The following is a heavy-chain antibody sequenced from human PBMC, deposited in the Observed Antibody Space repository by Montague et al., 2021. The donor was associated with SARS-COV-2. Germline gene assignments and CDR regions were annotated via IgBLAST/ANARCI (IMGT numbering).Heavy chain of an antibody. CDR2: INPADSQT. J-gene: IGHJ4*02. Sequence: QSGAEVKKSGESLRISCRGSGYDFTRYWISWVRQMPGKGLEWMGRINPADSQTNYSPSFQGQVTISVDKSITTAYLQWSSLKPSDTAIYYCARSQHCGSACDFAYWGQGSLVTVSS. CDR1: GYDFTRYW. D-gene: IGHD2-21*02. CDR3: ARSQHCGSACDFAY. V-gene: IGHV5-10-1*01.